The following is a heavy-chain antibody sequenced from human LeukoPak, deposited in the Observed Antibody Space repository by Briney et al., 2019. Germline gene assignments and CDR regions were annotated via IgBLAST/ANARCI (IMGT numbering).Heavy chain of an antibody. CDR1: GFTFSSYS. D-gene: IGHD3-9*01. J-gene: IGHJ4*02. CDR2: ISSSGSYI. Sequence: GGSLRLSCAASGFTFSSYSMNWVRQAPGKGLEWVSSISSSGSYIYSADSVKGRFTISRDNAKNSLYLQMNSLRAEDTAVYYCARDGVGGLLRYFDWLSTTYFDYWGQGTLVTVSS. V-gene: IGHV3-21*01. CDR3: ARDGVGGLLRYFDWLSTTYFDY.